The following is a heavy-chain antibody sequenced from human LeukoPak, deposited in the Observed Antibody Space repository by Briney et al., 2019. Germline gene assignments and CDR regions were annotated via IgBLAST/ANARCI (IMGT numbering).Heavy chain of an antibody. J-gene: IGHJ4*02. D-gene: IGHD3-22*01. CDR2: ISYDGSNK. Sequence: GGFLRLSCAASGFTFSSYGMHWVRQAPGKGLEWVAVISYDGSNKYYADSVKGRFTISRDNSKNTLYLQMNSLRAEDTAVYYCAKDLSAYYYDSSDLDYWGQGTLVTVSS. CDR1: GFTFSSYG. CDR3: AKDLSAYYYDSSDLDY. V-gene: IGHV3-30*18.